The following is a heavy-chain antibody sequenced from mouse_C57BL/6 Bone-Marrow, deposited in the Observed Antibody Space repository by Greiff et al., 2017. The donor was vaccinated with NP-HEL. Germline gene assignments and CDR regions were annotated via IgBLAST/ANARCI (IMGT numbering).Heavy chain of an antibody. CDR1: GFTFSSYG. Sequence: DVHLVESGGDLVKPGGSLKLSCAASGFTFSSYGMSWVRQTPDKRLEWVATISSGGSYTYYPDSVKGRFTISRDNAKNTLYLQMSSLKSEDTAMYYCARHGDYYGRNYAMDYWGQGTSVTVSS. CDR3: ARHGDYYGRNYAMDY. D-gene: IGHD1-1*01. V-gene: IGHV5-6*01. CDR2: ISSGGSYT. J-gene: IGHJ4*01.